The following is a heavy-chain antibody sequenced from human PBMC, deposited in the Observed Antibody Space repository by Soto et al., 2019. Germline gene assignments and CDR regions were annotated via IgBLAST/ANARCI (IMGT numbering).Heavy chain of an antibody. J-gene: IGHJ4*02. CDR3: ARPSGLLGQYSALPEF. CDR1: GDSFSSYT. CDR2: IIPIFHST. D-gene: IGHD5-12*01. Sequence: QVQLVQSGAEARKPGSSVKISCTVSGDSFSSYTLTWVRQAPGQGLEWMGGIIPIFHSTIYSQRFKGRVTFTADDSTNPAYLQLTNLRFDDTAIYYCARPSGLLGQYSALPEFGGQGTLVSVSS. V-gene: IGHV1-69*19.